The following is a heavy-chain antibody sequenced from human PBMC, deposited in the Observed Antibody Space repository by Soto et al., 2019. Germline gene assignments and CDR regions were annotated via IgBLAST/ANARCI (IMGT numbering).Heavy chain of an antibody. CDR3: ATASGYYSIFGYYYYGMDV. CDR2: ISGSGGST. Sequence: GGSLRLSCAASGFTFSSYAMSWVRQAPGKGLEWVSAISGSGGSTYYADSVKGRFTISRDNSKNTLYLQMNSLRAEDTAVYYCATASGYYSIFGYYYYGMDVWGQGTTVTLSS. J-gene: IGHJ6*02. V-gene: IGHV3-23*01. CDR1: GFTFSSYA. D-gene: IGHD3-3*01.